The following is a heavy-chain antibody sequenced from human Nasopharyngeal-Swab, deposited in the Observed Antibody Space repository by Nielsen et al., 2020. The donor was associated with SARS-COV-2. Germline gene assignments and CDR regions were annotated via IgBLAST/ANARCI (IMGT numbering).Heavy chain of an antibody. Sequence: ASVKVSCKASGYTFTSYSMHWVRQAPGQRLEWMAWINPGNGNTKYSQKFQGRVTITRDTSASTAYMELSSLRSEDTAVYFCARDANYDSTLLDPFDIWGQGTVVTASS. J-gene: IGHJ3*02. D-gene: IGHD3-22*01. CDR2: INPGNGNT. V-gene: IGHV1-3*01. CDR1: GYTFTSYS. CDR3: ARDANYDSTLLDPFDI.